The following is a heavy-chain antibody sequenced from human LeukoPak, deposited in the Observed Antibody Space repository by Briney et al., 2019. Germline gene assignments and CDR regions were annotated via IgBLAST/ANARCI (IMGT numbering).Heavy chain of an antibody. CDR1: GDSISSSSSY. D-gene: IGHD2-2*01. Sequence: SETLSLTCTVSGDSISSSSSYWGWIRQPPGEGLEWIGSIYYSGSTYYNTSLKSRVTISVDTSKNQFSLKLSSVTAADTAVYYCARHFKLMYPQSKSYYYYYMDVWGKGTTVTIS. V-gene: IGHV4-39*01. J-gene: IGHJ6*03. CDR2: IYYSGST. CDR3: ARHFKLMYPQSKSYYYYYMDV.